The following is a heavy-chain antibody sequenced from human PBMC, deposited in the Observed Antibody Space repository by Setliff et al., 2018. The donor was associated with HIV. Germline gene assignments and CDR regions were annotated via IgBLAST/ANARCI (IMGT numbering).Heavy chain of an antibody. CDR1: GGSISGYY. Sequence: PSETLSLTCAVYGGSISGYYWSWIRQPPGKGLEWIGEINPVGRNDNYNPSLNNRAAIVLDTSKNRFSLWLTSVTAADTAVYYCARVGLRFKYTFDYWGQGMLVTVSS. V-gene: IGHV4-34*04. CDR3: ARVGLRFKYTFDY. D-gene: IGHD5-12*01. CDR2: INPVGRND. J-gene: IGHJ4*02.